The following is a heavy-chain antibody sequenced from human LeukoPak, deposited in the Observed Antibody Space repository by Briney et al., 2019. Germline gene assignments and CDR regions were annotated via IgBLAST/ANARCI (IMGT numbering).Heavy chain of an antibody. CDR2: INHSGST. J-gene: IGHJ4*02. CDR1: GGSFSGYY. V-gene: IGHV4-34*01. CDR3: ARGQAVTSFDY. D-gene: IGHD4-17*01. Sequence: SETLSLTCAVYGGSFSGYYWSWIHQPPGEGLEWIGEINHSGSTNYNPSLKSRVTISVDTSKNQFSLKLSSVTAADTAVYYCARGQAVTSFDYWGQGTLVTVSS.